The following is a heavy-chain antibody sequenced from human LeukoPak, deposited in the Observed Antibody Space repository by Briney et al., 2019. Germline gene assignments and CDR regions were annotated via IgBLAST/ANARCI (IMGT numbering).Heavy chain of an antibody. V-gene: IGHV3-23*01. CDR1: GFTFSNNA. J-gene: IGHJ4*02. CDR2: ISISGDST. Sequence: GGSLRLSCAASGFTFSNNAMSWVRHGPGKGLEWVSSISISGDSTYYADSVKGRFTISRDNSKNTLYLQWNSLRVEDTAIYYCAKAGVVITGVADFWGQGTLVTVSS. CDR3: AKAGVVITGVADF. D-gene: IGHD3-3*01.